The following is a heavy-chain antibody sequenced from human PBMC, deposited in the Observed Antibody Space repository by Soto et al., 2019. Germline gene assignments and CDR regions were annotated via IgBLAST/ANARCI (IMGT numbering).Heavy chain of an antibody. D-gene: IGHD2-2*01. CDR2: IYHSGST. J-gene: IGHJ6*02. CDR1: GGSISSSNW. Sequence: PSETLSLTCAVSGGSISSSNWWSWVRQPPGKGLEWIGEIYHSGSTNYNPSLKSRVTISVDKSKNQFSLKLSSVTAADTAVYYCARVGGCISTSCYEDYYYYGMDVWGQGTTVTVSS. CDR3: ARVGGCISTSCYEDYYYYGMDV. V-gene: IGHV4-4*02.